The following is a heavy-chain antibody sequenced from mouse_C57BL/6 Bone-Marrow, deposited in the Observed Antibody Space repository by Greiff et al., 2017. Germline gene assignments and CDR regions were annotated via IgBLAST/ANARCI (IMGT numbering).Heavy chain of an antibody. CDR1: GYTFTSYW. J-gene: IGHJ3*01. CDR2: IDPSDSET. Sequence: QVQLQQPGAELVRPGSSVKLSCKASGYTFTSYWMHWVKQRPIQGLEWIGNIDPSDSETHYNQKFKDKATLTVDKSSSTAYMQLSSLTSEDSAVYYCARSTWDREAWFAYWGQGTLVTVSA. D-gene: IGHD3-3*01. CDR3: ARSTWDREAWFAY. V-gene: IGHV1-52*01.